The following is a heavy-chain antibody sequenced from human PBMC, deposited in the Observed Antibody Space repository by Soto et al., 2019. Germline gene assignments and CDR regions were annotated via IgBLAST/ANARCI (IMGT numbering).Heavy chain of an antibody. D-gene: IGHD3-3*01. CDR3: ARDDPQVRFLFRD. J-gene: IGHJ4*02. CDR1: GGSISSGGYS. V-gene: IGHV4-30-2*01. CDR2: IYHSGST. Sequence: SETLSLTCAVSGGSISSGGYSWSWIRQPPGKGLEWIGDIYHSGSTYYKASLKSRFTISVDNSKNTLYLQMSSLRAEDTAVYYCARDDPQVRFLFRDWGQGTLVTVSS.